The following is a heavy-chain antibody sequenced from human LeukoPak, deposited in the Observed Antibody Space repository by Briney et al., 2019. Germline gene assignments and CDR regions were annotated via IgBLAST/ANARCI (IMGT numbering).Heavy chain of an antibody. D-gene: IGHD4-23*01. J-gene: IGHJ4*02. CDR1: GFTFSSYG. V-gene: IGHV3-33*01. Sequence: GRSLRLSCAASGFTFSSYGMHWVRQAPGKGLEWVALIWSDERNKYYADSVKGQFTISRDNSKNTLYLQMNSLRAEDTAVYYCARDYGGDAGLDYWGQRALVTVSS. CDR2: IWSDERNK. CDR3: ARDYGGDAGLDY.